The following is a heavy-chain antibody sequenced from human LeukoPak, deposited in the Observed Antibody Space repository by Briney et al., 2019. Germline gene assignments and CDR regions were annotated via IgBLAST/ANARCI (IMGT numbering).Heavy chain of an antibody. V-gene: IGHV4-4*02. CDR1: GGSISSSNW. D-gene: IGHD4-17*01. J-gene: IGHJ4*02. Sequence: SGTLSLTCAVSGGSISSSNWWSWVRQPPGKGLEWIGEIYHSGSTNCNPSLKSRVTISLDKSKNQFSLKLSSVTAADTAVYYCARLDYGDYGAYFDYWGQGTLVTVSS. CDR3: ARLDYGDYGAYFDY. CDR2: IYHSGST.